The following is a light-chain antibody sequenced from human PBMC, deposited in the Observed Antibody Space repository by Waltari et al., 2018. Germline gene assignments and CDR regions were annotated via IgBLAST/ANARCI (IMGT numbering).Light chain of an antibody. CDR2: WAS. Sequence: DIVMTQSPDSLGVSLGERATINCKSSQSVLHTNNKDYLAWYQQKPGQPPKLLIYWASTRAFGVPDRFSGSGSGTSFTLTLSSLQAEDVAVYYCQQYYSTPNTFGQGTKLEIK. J-gene: IGKJ2*01. CDR3: QQYYSTPNT. CDR1: QSVLHTNNKDY. V-gene: IGKV4-1*01.